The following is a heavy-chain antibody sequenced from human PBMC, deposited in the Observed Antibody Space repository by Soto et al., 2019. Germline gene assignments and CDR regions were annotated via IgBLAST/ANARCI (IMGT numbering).Heavy chain of an antibody. CDR3: ARVAPSMIVVDPFDY. V-gene: IGHV3-48*02. Sequence: PGGSLRLSCAASGFTFSSYSMNWVRQAPGKGLEWVSYISSSSSTIYYADSVKGRFTISRDNAKNSLYLQMNSLRDEDTAVYYCARVAPSMIVVDPFDYWGEGTLVTVSS. D-gene: IGHD3-22*01. CDR1: GFTFSSYS. CDR2: ISSSSSTI. J-gene: IGHJ4*02.